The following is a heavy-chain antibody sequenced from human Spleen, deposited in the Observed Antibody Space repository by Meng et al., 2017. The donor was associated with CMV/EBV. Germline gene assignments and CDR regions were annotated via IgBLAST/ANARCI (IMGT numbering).Heavy chain of an antibody. CDR1: GLTFSAYY. Sequence: AASGLTFSAYYMTWIRQAPGKGREWISHISSSGSIMHYAESVKGRFTISRDNGQSTLYLQMNSLRADDTAVYYCARDFSAVHNWLDTWGQGTLVTVSS. CDR2: ISSSGSIM. CDR3: ARDFSAVHNWLDT. D-gene: IGHD1-26*01. J-gene: IGHJ5*02. V-gene: IGHV3-11*04.